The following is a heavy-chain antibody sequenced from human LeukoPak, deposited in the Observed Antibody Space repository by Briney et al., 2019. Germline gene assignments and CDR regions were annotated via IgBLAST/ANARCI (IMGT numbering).Heavy chain of an antibody. CDR1: GGSFSGYY. J-gene: IGHJ4*02. CDR2: INHSGST. V-gene: IGHV4-34*01. Sequence: SETLSLTCAVYGGSFSGYYWSWIRQPPGKGLEWIGEINHSGSTNYNPSLKSRVTISVDTSKNQFSLKLSSVTAADTAVYYCARGQVAGDSGGYYSSPDYWGQGTLVTVSS. D-gene: IGHD3-22*01. CDR3: ARGQVAGDSGGYYSSPDY.